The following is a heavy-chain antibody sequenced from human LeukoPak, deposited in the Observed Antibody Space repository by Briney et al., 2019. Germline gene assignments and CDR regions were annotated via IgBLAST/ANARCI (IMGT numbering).Heavy chain of an antibody. D-gene: IGHD6-6*01. Sequence: GGSLRLSCAASGFTFSSCGMHWVRQAPGKGLEWVAVIWYDGSNKYYADSVKGRFTISRDNSKSTLYLQMNSLRAEDTAVYYCARGQQLVYDAFDIWGQGTMVTVSS. CDR2: IWYDGSNK. CDR1: GFTFSSCG. CDR3: ARGQQLVYDAFDI. V-gene: IGHV3-33*01. J-gene: IGHJ3*02.